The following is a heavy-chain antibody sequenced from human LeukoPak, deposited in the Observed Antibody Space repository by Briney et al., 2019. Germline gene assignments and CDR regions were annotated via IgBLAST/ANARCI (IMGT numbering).Heavy chain of an antibody. CDR2: IYTSGST. V-gene: IGHV4-4*07. CDR1: SGSISSYY. J-gene: IGHJ3*02. Sequence: SETLSLTCTVSSGSISSYYWSWIRPPTGKELEWIGRIYTSGSTNYRPSLKSRVTMSVDTSKNQFSLKLSSVTAADTGVYYCARYISGAFDIWGQGTMVTVSS. CDR3: ARYISGAFDI. D-gene: IGHD3-10*01.